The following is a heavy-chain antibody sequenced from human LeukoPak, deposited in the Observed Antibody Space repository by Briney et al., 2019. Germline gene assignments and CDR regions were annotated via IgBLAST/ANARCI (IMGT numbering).Heavy chain of an antibody. D-gene: IGHD6-19*01. V-gene: IGHV3-11*05. CDR1: GFTFSDYY. CDR2: ISSTSSYI. J-gene: IGHJ4*02. Sequence: PGGSLRLSCAASGFTFSDYYMSGIRQAPGKGLEWVSYISSTSSYINYADSVKGRFTISRDNAKNSLFLQMNSLRAEDTAVYYCARVSQWRVPYWGQGTLVTVSS. CDR3: ARVSQWRVPY.